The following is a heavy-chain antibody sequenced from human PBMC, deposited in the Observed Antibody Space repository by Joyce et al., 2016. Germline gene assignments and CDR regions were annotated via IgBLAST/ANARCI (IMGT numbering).Heavy chain of an antibody. V-gene: IGHV4-31*03. CDR3: ARYSVVDIVATTVRYYFDY. Sequence: QVQLQESGPRLVKPSQTLSLTCTVSGGSISSGGYYWSWIRQHPGKGLEWIGYIYYSESTYYSPSLKSRVTISVDTSKNQFSLKLTSVTAADTAVYYCARYSVVDIVATTVRYYFDYWGQGTLVTVSS. D-gene: IGHD5-12*01. J-gene: IGHJ4*02. CDR1: GGSISSGGYY. CDR2: IYYSEST.